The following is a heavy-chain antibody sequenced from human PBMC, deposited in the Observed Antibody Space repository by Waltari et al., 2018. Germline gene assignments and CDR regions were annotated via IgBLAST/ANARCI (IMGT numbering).Heavy chain of an antibody. J-gene: IGHJ4*02. D-gene: IGHD3-3*01. V-gene: IGHV3-30*02. CDR3: ARVLEWLLFFDY. CDR1: GITIVDYA. Sequence: VRLLESGGGLVQPGGSLRLSCAASGITIVDYAMNWARQAPGGGPEWVAFIRYDGSNKYYADSVKGRFTIARDNSKNTLYLQMNSLRAEDTAVYYCARVLEWLLFFDYWGQGTLVTVSS. CDR2: IRYDGSNK.